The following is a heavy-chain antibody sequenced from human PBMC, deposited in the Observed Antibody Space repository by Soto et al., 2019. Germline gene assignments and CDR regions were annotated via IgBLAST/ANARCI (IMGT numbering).Heavy chain of an antibody. J-gene: IGHJ6*02. V-gene: IGHV1-8*02. CDR1: GYDFTAYD. Sequence: GASVKVSCKTSGYDFTAYDINWVRQASGQGLEWMGWMNPINGATGSARRFQGRVSMTRNTATGTAYLELTSLRSDDTGVYYCGRGPSHSLQAGATHYYYAMDVWGQGTTATVSS. CDR2: MNPINGAT. D-gene: IGHD6-13*01. CDR3: GRGPSHSLQAGATHYYYAMDV.